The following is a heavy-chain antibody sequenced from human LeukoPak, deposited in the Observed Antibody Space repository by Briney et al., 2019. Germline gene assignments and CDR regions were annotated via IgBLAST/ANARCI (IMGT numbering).Heavy chain of an antibody. CDR1: GFIFNNYA. CDR3: AKAYYDSSGLDY. V-gene: IGHV3-9*01. CDR2: ISWNSGSI. J-gene: IGHJ4*02. D-gene: IGHD3-22*01. Sequence: SLRLSCAGSGFIFNNYAMHWVRQPPGKGLEWVSGISWNSGSIGYADSVKGRFTISRDNAKNSLYLQMNSLRAEDTALYYCAKAYYDSSGLDYWGQGTLVTVSS.